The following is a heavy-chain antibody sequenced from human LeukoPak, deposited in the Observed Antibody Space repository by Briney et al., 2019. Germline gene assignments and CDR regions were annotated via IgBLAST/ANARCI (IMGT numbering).Heavy chain of an antibody. CDR1: GGSISSYY. CDR3: ARDSGSYYVENWFDP. V-gene: IGHV4-59*01. D-gene: IGHD1-26*01. Sequence: SETLSLTCTVSGGSISSYYWSWIRQPPGKGLEWIGYIYYSGSTNYNPSLKSRVTISVDTSKNQFSLKLSSVTAADTAVYYCARDSGSYYVENWFDPWGQGTLVTVSS. CDR2: IYYSGST. J-gene: IGHJ5*02.